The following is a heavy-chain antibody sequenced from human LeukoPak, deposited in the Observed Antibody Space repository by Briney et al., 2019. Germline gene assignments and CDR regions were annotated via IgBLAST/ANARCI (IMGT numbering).Heavy chain of an antibody. V-gene: IGHV3-30*14. Sequence: GGSLRLSCAASGFTFSSYAMHWVRQAPGKGLEWVAVISYDGSNKYYADSVKGRFTISRDNSKNTLYLQMNSLRAEDTAVYYCAREYSDYAFDIWGQGTMVTVSS. CDR3: AREYSDYAFDI. CDR1: GFTFSSYA. CDR2: ISYDGSNK. J-gene: IGHJ3*02. D-gene: IGHD2-21*01.